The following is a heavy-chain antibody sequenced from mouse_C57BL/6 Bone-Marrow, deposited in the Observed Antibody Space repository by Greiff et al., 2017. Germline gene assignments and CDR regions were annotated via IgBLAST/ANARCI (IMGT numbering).Heavy chain of an antibody. D-gene: IGHD2-5*01. CDR2: INPGSGGT. V-gene: IGHV1-54*01. Sequence: QVQLQQSGAELVRPGTSVKVSCKASGYAFTNYLIEWVKQRPGQGLEWIGVINPGSGGTNYNEKFKGKATLTADKSSSTAYMQLSSLTSADSAVYFCARRDSNYPAWFAYWGQGTLVTVSA. CDR1: GYAFTNYL. J-gene: IGHJ3*01. CDR3: ARRDSNYPAWFAY.